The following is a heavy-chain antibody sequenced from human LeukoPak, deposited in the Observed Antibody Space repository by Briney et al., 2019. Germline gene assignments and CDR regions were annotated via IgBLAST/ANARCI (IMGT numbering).Heavy chain of an antibody. CDR2: ISAYNGNT. CDR1: GYTFTNYG. Sequence: GASVKVSCKASGYTFTNYGFSWVRQAPGQGLEWMGWISAYNGNTNYAQKLQGRVTMTTDTSTSTAYMELRSLRSDDTAVYYCARGRGRWELLSQYYFDYWGQGTLVTVSS. CDR3: ARGRGRWELLSQYYFDY. D-gene: IGHD1-26*01. V-gene: IGHV1-18*01. J-gene: IGHJ4*02.